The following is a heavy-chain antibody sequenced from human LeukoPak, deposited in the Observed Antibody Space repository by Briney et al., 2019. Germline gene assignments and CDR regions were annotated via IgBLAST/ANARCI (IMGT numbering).Heavy chain of an antibody. J-gene: IGHJ4*02. CDR2: TYYSGST. V-gene: IGHV4-59*01. CDR1: GGSIRSNY. D-gene: IGHD4-11*01. CDR3: ARGYSSPNY. Sequence: PSETLSLTCTVSGGSIRSNYWSWIRQPPGKGLEWIGYTYYSGSTNYNPSLKSRVRISVDTSKNQFSLKLSSVTAADTAVYYCARGYSSPNYWGQGTLVIVSS.